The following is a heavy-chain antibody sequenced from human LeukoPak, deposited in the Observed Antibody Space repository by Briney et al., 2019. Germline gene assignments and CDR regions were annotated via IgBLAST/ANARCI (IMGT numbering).Heavy chain of an antibody. CDR1: GLTFDSYG. J-gene: IGHJ4*02. D-gene: IGHD5-18*01. V-gene: IGHV3-33*01. CDR3: ATRGYNYGDLDY. CDR2: IWYDGSNK. Sequence: PGRSLRLSCAASGLTFDSYGMHWVRQAPGKGLEWVAVIWYDGSNKYYADSVKGRFAISRDNSKNTLYLQMNSLRVDDTAVYYCATRGYNYGDLDYWGQGTLVTVSS.